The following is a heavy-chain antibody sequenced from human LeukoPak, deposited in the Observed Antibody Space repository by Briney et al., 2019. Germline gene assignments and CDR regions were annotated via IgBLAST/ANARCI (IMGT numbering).Heavy chain of an antibody. CDR2: IGGSGNNR. V-gene: IGHV3-23*01. Sequence: GGSLRLSCAASGFTFSSYAMSWVRQAPGKGLEWVSGIGGSGNNRYYANSVRGRFTISRDNSKNTLFLQMNTLRVEDTAVYYCARYFHDWGQGTLVTVSS. CDR3: ARYFHD. CDR1: GFTFSSYA. J-gene: IGHJ4*02.